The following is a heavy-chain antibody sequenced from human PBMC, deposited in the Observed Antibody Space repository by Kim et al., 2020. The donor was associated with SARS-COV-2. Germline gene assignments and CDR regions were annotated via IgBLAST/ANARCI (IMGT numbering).Heavy chain of an antibody. CDR3: ARAPSYCSSTSCYEKSYYYYYYGMDA. D-gene: IGHD2-2*01. Sequence: GGSLRLSCAASGFTFSSYAMHWVRQAPGKGLKYVSAISSNGGSTYYANSVKGRFTISRDNSKNTLYLQMGSLRAEDMAVYYCARAPSYCSSTSCYEKSYYYYYYGMDAWGQGTTVTVSS. CDR2: ISSNGGST. V-gene: IGHV3-64*01. J-gene: IGHJ6*02. CDR1: GFTFSSYA.